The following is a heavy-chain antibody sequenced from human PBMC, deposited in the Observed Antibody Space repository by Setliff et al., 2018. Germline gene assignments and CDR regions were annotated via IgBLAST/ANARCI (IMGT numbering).Heavy chain of an antibody. V-gene: IGHV1-69*05. CDR1: GATFSSYG. J-gene: IGHJ6*03. Sequence: SVKVSCQASGATFSSYGISWVRKAPGQGLEWMGGTIPMFGTTEYAQKFQGRLTIITDESTNTAFMQLSSLRSDDTAVYYWVREGVDRRSSTHYRYYMDVWGKGTTVTVSS. D-gene: IGHD6-6*01. CDR2: TIPMFGTT. CDR3: VREGVDRRSSTHYRYYMDV.